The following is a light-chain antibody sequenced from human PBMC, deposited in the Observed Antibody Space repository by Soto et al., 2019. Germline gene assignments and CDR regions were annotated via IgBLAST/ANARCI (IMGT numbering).Light chain of an antibody. J-gene: IGLJ3*02. CDR2: DVH. V-gene: IGLV2-14*03. Sequence: QPVLTQPASVSGSPGQSIAISCTGTSSDVGSDNYVSWYQHHPGRAPKLIIYDVHNRPSGVSNRFSGSKSGNTASLTITGLQAEDEADYYCSSYTTSITLVFGGGTKLTVL. CDR3: SSYTTSITLV. CDR1: SSDVGSDNY.